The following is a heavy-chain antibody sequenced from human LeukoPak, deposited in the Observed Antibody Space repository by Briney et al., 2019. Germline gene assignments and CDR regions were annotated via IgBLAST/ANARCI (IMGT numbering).Heavy chain of an antibody. V-gene: IGHV3-48*01. Sequence: PGGSLRLSCAASGFTFSSYSMNWVRQAPGKWLEWVSSISSSSSTIYYADSVKGRFTISRDNAKNSLYLQLNSLRAEDTAVYYCAPSGSYGYLWGQGTLVTVSS. CDR1: GFTFSSYS. J-gene: IGHJ5*02. CDR2: ISSSSSTI. D-gene: IGHD5-18*01. CDR3: APSGSYGYL.